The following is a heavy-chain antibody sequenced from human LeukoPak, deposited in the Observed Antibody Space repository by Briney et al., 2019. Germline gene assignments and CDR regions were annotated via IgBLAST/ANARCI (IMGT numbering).Heavy chain of an antibody. Sequence: GGSLRLSCAASGLTFSDYTVNWVRQAPGKGLEWISNIYSGAGPKYYADSVKGRLTISRDNAENSVSLQMSSLRDEDTAVYYCAIVVVTNYGMDVWGQGTTVTVSS. CDR1: GLTFSDYT. D-gene: IGHD2-15*01. CDR3: AIVVVTNYGMDV. CDR2: IYSGAGPK. J-gene: IGHJ6*02. V-gene: IGHV3-48*02.